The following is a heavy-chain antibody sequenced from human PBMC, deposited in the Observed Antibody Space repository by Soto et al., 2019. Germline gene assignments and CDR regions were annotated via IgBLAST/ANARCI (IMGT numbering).Heavy chain of an antibody. V-gene: IGHV5-10-1*04. CDR2: IDPTDSYT. Sequence: GESLKISCKVSGYIFTSYWISWVRQMPGKGLEWMGRIDPTDSYTDYSPSFQGQVTISVDKSINTAYLQWSSLKASDSAMYYWARPPVLSLVAVWGFDYWGRRTLVTVSS. D-gene: IGHD3-16*01. J-gene: IGHJ4*02. CDR1: GYIFTSYW. CDR3: ARPPVLSLVAVWGFDY.